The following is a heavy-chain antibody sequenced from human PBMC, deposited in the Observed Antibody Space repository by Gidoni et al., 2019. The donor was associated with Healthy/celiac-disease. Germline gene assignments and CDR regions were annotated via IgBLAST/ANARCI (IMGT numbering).Heavy chain of an antibody. Sequence: QVQLQESGPGLVKPSATLSLTCTVSGYSLSSGYYWGWIRQPPGKGLEWIGSIYHSGSTYYNPSLKSRVTISVDTSKNQFSLKLSSVTAADTAVYYCARYSSGADDAFDIWGQGTMVTVSS. CDR1: GYSLSSGYY. V-gene: IGHV4-38-2*02. J-gene: IGHJ3*02. CDR3: ARYSSGADDAFDI. CDR2: IYHSGST. D-gene: IGHD6-19*01.